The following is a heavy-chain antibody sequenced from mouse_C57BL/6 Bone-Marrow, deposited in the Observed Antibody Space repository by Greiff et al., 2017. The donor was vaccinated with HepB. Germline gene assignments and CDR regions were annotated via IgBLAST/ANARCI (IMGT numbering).Heavy chain of an antibody. Sequence: VQLQQPGAELVKPGASVKLSCKASGYTFTSYWMHWVKQRPGQGLEWIGMIPPNSGSTNYNEKFKSKATLTVDKSSSTAYMQLSSLTSEDSAVYYCARYGYYWYFDVWGTGTTVTVSS. D-gene: IGHD2-2*01. J-gene: IGHJ1*03. CDR2: IPPNSGST. CDR1: GYTFTSYW. V-gene: IGHV1-64*01. CDR3: ARYGYYWYFDV.